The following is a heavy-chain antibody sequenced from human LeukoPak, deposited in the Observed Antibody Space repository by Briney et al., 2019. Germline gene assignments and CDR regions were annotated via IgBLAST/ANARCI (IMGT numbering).Heavy chain of an antibody. Sequence: ASVKVSCKASGYTFTSYAMHWVRQAPGQWLEWMGWINAGNGITKYSQKFQGRVTITRDTSASTAYMELSSLRSEDTAVYYCARHHYYDSSGLMPWGQGTLVTVSS. V-gene: IGHV1-3*01. J-gene: IGHJ4*02. CDR1: GYTFTSYA. D-gene: IGHD3-22*01. CDR3: ARHHYYDSSGLMP. CDR2: INAGNGIT.